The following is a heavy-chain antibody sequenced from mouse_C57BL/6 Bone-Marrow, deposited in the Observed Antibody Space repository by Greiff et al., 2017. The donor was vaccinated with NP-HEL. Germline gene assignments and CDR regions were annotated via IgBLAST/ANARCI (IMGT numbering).Heavy chain of an antibody. CDR3: ARTRTTVVAHYYAMDY. CDR2: IYPGDGDT. Sequence: QVQLQQSGAEMVKPGASVKISCKASGYAFSSYWMNWVKQRPGKGLEWIGQIYPGDGDTNYNGKFKGKATLTADKSSSTAYMQLSSLTSEDSAVYCCARTRTTVVAHYYAMDYWGQGTSVTVSS. V-gene: IGHV1-80*01. CDR1: GYAFSSYW. J-gene: IGHJ4*01. D-gene: IGHD1-1*01.